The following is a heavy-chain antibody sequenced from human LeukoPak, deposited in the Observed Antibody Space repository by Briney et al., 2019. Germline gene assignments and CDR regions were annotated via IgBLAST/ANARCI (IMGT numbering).Heavy chain of an antibody. V-gene: IGHV3-53*01. J-gene: IGHJ6*03. CDR3: ARRVQQSYYYYYMDV. CDR2: IYSGGST. CDR1: GFTVSSNY. D-gene: IGHD6-13*01. Sequence: GGSLRLSCAASGFTVSSNYMSWVRQAPGKGLEWVSVIYSGGSTYYADSVEGRFTISRDNSKNTLYLQMNSLRAEDTAVYYCARRVQQSYYYYYMDVRGKGTTVTVSS.